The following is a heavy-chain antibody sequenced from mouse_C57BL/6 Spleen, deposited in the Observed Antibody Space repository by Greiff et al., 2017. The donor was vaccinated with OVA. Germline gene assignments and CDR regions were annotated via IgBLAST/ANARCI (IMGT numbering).Heavy chain of an antibody. Sequence: QVQLKQSGPGLVAPSQSLSITCTVSGFSLTSYAISWVRQPPGKGLEWLGVIWTGGGTNYNSALKSRLSISKDNSKSQVFLKMNSLQTDDTARYYCARNLLYYYGSSYDWWYFDVWGTGTTVTVSS. CDR2: IWTGGGT. V-gene: IGHV2-9-1*01. D-gene: IGHD1-1*01. J-gene: IGHJ1*03. CDR1: GFSLTSYA. CDR3: ARNLLYYYGSSYDWWYFDV.